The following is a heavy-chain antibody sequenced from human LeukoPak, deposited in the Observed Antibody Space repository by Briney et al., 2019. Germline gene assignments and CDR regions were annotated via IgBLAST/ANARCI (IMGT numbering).Heavy chain of an antibody. J-gene: IGHJ4*02. Sequence: KPSETLSLTCTVSGGSISSNYWSWIRQPPGKGLESIGYIYYSGNTNYNPSLKSRVTLSVDTSKNQFSLKLSPVTAADTAVYYCARGGWSLDYWGQGTLVTVSS. CDR2: IYYSGNT. CDR1: GGSISSNY. V-gene: IGHV4-59*01. D-gene: IGHD2-15*01. CDR3: ARGGWSLDY.